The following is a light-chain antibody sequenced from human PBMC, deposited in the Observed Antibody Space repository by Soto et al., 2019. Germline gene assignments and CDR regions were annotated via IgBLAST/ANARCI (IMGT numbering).Light chain of an antibody. J-gene: IGKJ2*01. V-gene: IGKV3-11*01. CDR1: QSVSNY. CDR3: QQRSNWPRFT. Sequence: EIVLTQSPATLSLSPGERATLSCRASQSVSNYLAWYQQKPGQAPRLLIYNASNRATGIPARFSGSGSGTDFTLTISSIEPEYFAVYYCQQRSNWPRFTFGQGTKVEIK. CDR2: NAS.